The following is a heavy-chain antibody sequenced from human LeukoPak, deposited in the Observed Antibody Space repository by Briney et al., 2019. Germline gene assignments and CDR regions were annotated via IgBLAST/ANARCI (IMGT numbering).Heavy chain of an antibody. D-gene: IGHD6-19*01. V-gene: IGHV4-59*01. J-gene: IGHJ6*02. CDR2: IYYSGST. CDR1: GGSISSYY. CDR3: ARDDRIAVAGSNYYYYYGMDV. Sequence: SETLSLTCTVSGGSISSYYWSWIRQPPGKGLEWNGYIYYSGSTNYNPSLKSRVTISVDTSKNQFSLKLSSVTAADTAVYYCARDDRIAVAGSNYYYYYGMDVWGQGTTVTVSS.